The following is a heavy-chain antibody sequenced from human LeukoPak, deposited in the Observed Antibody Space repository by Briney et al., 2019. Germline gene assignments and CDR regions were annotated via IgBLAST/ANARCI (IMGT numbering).Heavy chain of an antibody. J-gene: IGHJ4*02. CDR2: ISGSGGST. CDR3: AKSYGSGSYYNPELDY. V-gene: IGHV3-23*01. D-gene: IGHD3-10*01. Sequence: GGSLTLSCAASGFTFRSYAMSWVRQAPGKGLEWVSAISGSGGSTYYADSVKGRFTISRDNSKNTLYLQMNSLRAEDTAVYYCAKSYGSGSYYNPELDYWGQGTLVTVSS. CDR1: GFTFRSYA.